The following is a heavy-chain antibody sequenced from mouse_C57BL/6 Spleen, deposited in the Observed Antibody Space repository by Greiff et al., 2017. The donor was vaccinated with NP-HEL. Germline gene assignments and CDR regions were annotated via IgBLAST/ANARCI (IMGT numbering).Heavy chain of an antibody. V-gene: IGHV1-15*01. D-gene: IGHD1-1*01. J-gene: IGHJ3*01. Sequence: QVQLQQSGAELVRPGASVTLSCKASGYTFTDYEMHWVKQTPVHGLEWIGAFDPETGGTAYNQKFKGKAILTADKSSSTAYMELRSLTSEDSAVYYCTSGGYYGTYWFAYWGQGTLVTVSA. CDR1: GYTFTDYE. CDR2: FDPETGGT. CDR3: TSGGYYGTYWFAY.